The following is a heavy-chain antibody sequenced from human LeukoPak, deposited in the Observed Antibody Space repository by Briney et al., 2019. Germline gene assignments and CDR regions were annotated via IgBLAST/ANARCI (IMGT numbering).Heavy chain of an antibody. CDR2: ISGSGGST. Sequence: GSLRLSCAASGFPFSSYAMSWVRQAPGKGLEWVSAISGSGGSTYYPDSVKGRFTISRDNSKDTLYLQMNSLRAEDTAVYYCAKGVVHSYYYYYMDVWGKGTTVTVSS. D-gene: IGHD2-8*01. CDR1: GFPFSSYA. V-gene: IGHV3-23*01. CDR3: AKGVVHSYYYYYMDV. J-gene: IGHJ6*03.